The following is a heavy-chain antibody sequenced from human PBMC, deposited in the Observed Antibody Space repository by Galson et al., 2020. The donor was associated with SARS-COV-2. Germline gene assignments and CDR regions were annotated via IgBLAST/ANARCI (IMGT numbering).Heavy chain of an antibody. D-gene: IGHD4-17*01. V-gene: IGHV3-33*01. CDR2: IWYDGSNK. CDR3: ARETGDYGDPVTY. Sequence: GESLKISCAASGFTFSSYGMHWVRQAPGKGLEWVAVIWYDGSNKYYADSVKGRFTISRDNSKNTLYLQMDSLRAEDTAVYYCARETGDYGDPVTYWGQGTLVTVSS. J-gene: IGHJ4*02. CDR1: GFTFSSYG.